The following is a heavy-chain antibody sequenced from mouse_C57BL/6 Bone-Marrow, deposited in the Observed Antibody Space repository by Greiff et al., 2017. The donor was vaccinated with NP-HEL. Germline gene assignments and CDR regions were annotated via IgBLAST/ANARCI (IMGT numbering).Heavy chain of an antibody. CDR3: ARKGDGSLYYFDY. V-gene: IGHV2-2*01. Sequence: VQLQQSGPGLVQPSQSLSITCTVSGFSLTSYGVHWVRQSPGKGLVWLGVIWSGGSTDYNAAFISRLSISKDNSKSQVFFKMNSLQADDTAIYYCARKGDGSLYYFDYWGQGTTLTVSS. J-gene: IGHJ2*01. CDR1: GFSLTSYG. CDR2: IWSGGST. D-gene: IGHD1-1*01.